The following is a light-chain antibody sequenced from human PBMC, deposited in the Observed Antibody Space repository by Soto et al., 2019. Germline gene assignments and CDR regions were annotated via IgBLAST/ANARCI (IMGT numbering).Light chain of an antibody. CDR3: QQYASSPLFT. V-gene: IGKV3-20*01. CDR2: GAS. J-gene: IGKJ3*01. CDR1: QSVSSSY. Sequence: EIVLTQSPGTLSLSPGERATLSCRATQSVSSSYLAWYQQKPGQAPRLLIYGASSRATGIPDRFSGSGSGTDFTLTISRLEPEDFAAYYCQQYASSPLFTLGPGPKLHIK.